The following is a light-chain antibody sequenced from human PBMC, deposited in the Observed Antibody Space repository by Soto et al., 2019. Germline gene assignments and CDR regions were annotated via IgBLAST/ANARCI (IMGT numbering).Light chain of an antibody. J-gene: IGKJ1*01. CDR2: AAS. V-gene: IGKV1-8*01. Sequence: ANRVNLSPASLSASQGDRVTITCRASQGISSYLAWYQQKPGKAPKLLIYAASTLQSGVPSRFSGSGSGTDFTLTISCLQSEDFATYYCQQYYSYPQTFGHGTKVDI. CDR1: QGISSY. CDR3: QQYYSYPQT.